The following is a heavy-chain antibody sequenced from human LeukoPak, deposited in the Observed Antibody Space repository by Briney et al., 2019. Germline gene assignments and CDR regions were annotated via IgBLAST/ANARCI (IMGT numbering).Heavy chain of an antibody. CDR2: VKSDGSDT. CDR3: TTGIGNYYYY. J-gene: IGHJ4*01. V-gene: IGHV3-74*01. D-gene: IGHD3-10*01. Sequence: PGGSLRLSCAASGSTFSRYWMHWVRQAPGKGLVWVSRVKSDGSDTIYADSVKGRLTISRDNAKNTLYLQMDSLRAEDTAVYYCTTGIGNYYYYWGHGTLVTVAS. CDR1: GSTFSRYW.